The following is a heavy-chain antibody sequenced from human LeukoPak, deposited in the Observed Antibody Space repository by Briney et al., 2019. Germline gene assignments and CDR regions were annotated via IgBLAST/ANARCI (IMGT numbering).Heavy chain of an antibody. CDR1: GGSFSGYY. J-gene: IGHJ4*02. V-gene: IGHV4-34*01. D-gene: IGHD3-16*02. Sequence: SETLSLTCAVYGGSFSGYYWSWIRQPPGKGLEWIGEINHSGSTNYNPSLKSRVTISVDTSKNQFSLKLSSVTAADTAVYYCARGTPYDYVWGSYRYYFDYWGQGTLVTVSS. CDR2: INHSGST. CDR3: ARGTPYDYVWGSYRYYFDY.